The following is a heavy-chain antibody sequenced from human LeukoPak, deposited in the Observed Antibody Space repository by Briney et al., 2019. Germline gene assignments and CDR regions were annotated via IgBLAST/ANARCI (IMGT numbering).Heavy chain of an antibody. J-gene: IGHJ4*02. D-gene: IGHD6-19*01. CDR3: ARLWGIAVL. CDR1: GGSISSSSYY. Sequence: SETLSLTCTVSGGSISSSSYYWGWIRQPPGKGLEWIGSIYYSGSTYYNPSLKSRVTISVDTSKNQFSLKLSSVTAADTAVYYCARLWGIAVLGGQGTLVTVSS. V-gene: IGHV4-39*01. CDR2: IYYSGST.